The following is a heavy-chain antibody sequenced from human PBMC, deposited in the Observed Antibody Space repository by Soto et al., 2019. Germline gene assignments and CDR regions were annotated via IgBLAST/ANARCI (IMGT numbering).Heavy chain of an antibody. CDR2: LHSGGDT. Sequence: EVQLVESGGGLVQPGGSLRLSCAASGIPVSSNYMTWVRQAPGKGLEWVSVLHSGGDTYYANSVKGRFTISRHDSTNTLFLQMNSLTPEDTAVYYCARVGPYYYASRMDVWGQGTTVTVSS. CDR1: GIPVSSNY. J-gene: IGHJ6*02. D-gene: IGHD3-10*01. CDR3: ARVGPYYYASRMDV. V-gene: IGHV3-53*04.